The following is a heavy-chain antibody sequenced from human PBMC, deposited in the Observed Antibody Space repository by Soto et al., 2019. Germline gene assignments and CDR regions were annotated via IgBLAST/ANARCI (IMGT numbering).Heavy chain of an antibody. J-gene: IGHJ4*02. CDR2: IYYSGST. D-gene: IGHD2-2*01. CDR3: ARVVYTKDIVVVPAANYFDY. CDR1: GGSISSGGYY. V-gene: IGHV4-31*03. Sequence: PSETLSLTCTVSGGSISSGGYYWSWIRQHPGKGLEWIGYIYYSGSTYYNPSLKSRVTISVDTSKNQFSLKLSSVTAADTAVYYCARVVYTKDIVVVPAANYFDYWGQGTLVTVSS.